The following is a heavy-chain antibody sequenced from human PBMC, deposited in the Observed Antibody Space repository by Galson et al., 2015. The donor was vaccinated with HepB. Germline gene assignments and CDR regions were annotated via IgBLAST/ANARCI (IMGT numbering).Heavy chain of an antibody. CDR2: ISYDGSNK. J-gene: IGHJ4*02. V-gene: IGHV3-30*18. D-gene: IGHD3-22*01. CDR3: AKEEGGYYYDSSGYYADY. Sequence: SLRISCAASGFTFSSYGMHWVRQAPGKGLEWVAVISYDGSNKYYADSVKGRFTISRDNSKNTLYLQMNSLRAEDTAVYYCAKEEGGYYYDSSGYYADYWGQGTLVTVSS. CDR1: GFTFSSYG.